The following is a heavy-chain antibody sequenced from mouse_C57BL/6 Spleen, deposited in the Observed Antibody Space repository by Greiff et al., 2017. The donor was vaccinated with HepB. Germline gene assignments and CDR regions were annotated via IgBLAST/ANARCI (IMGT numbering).Heavy chain of an antibody. V-gene: IGHV1-76*01. CDR1: GYTFTDYY. D-gene: IGHD1-1*01. Sequence: QVHVKQSGAELVRPGASVKLSCKASGYTFTDYYINWVKQRPGQGLEWIARIYPGSGNTYYNEKFKGKATLTAEISSSTAYMQLSSLTSEDSAVYFCAREWDYYYGSFAYWGQGTLVTVSA. CDR2: IYPGSGNT. J-gene: IGHJ3*01. CDR3: AREWDYYYGSFAY.